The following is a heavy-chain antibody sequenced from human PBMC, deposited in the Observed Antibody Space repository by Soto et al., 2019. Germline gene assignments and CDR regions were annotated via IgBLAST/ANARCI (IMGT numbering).Heavy chain of an antibody. V-gene: IGHV3-7*01. CDR2: IKQDGSEK. D-gene: IGHD2-2*01. J-gene: IGHJ6*03. CDR1: GFTFSSYW. CDR3: ARAFADIVVVPAAKVYHYYSMDV. Sequence: GGSLRLSCAASGFTFSSYWMSWVRQAPGKGLEWVANIKQDGSEKYYVDSVKGRFTISRDNAKNSLYLQMNSLRAEDTAVYYCARAFADIVVVPAAKVYHYYSMDVWGKGTTVTVSS.